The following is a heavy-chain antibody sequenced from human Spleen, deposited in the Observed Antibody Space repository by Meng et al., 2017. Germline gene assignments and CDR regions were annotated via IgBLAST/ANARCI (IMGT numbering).Heavy chain of an antibody. CDR3: VYFWSGYFT. D-gene: IGHD3-3*01. CDR1: GGSLSGYY. J-gene: IGHJ5*02. Sequence: QVHLQESGPGLVKPSGTLSLTCAVFGGSLSGYYCNWFRQPPGKGLEWIGGSDHFGNTIYNPSLKGRLTISVDTSKNQISLRLTSVIAADTAVYYCVYFWSGYFTSGQGTLVTVSS. CDR2: SDHFGNT. V-gene: IGHV4-34*10.